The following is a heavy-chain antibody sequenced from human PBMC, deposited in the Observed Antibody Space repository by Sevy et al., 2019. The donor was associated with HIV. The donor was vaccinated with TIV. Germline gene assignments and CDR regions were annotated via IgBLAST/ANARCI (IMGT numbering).Heavy chain of an antibody. D-gene: IGHD3-3*01. V-gene: IGHV4-34*01. J-gene: IGHJ6*03. CDR3: ARVVRFLEWLFTAGYYMDV. CDR1: GGSFSGYY. CDR2: INHSGST. Sequence: SETLSLTCAVYGGSFSGYYWSWIRQPPGKGLEWIGEINHSGSTNYNPSLKSRVTISVDTSQNQFSLKLSSVTAADTAVYYCARVVRFLEWLFTAGYYMDVWGKGTTVTVSS.